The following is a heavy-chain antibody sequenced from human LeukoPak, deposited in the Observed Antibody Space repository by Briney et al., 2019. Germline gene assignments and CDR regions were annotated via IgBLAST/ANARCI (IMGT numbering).Heavy chain of an antibody. D-gene: IGHD6-19*01. CDR3: AKVGERWLVPLTPIDY. CDR2: ISGSGGST. CDR1: GFTFSSYA. V-gene: IGHV3-23*01. J-gene: IGHJ4*02. Sequence: PGGSLRLSCAASGFTFSSYAMSWVRQAPGKGLEWVSAISGSGGSTYYADSVKGRFTISRDNSKNTLYLQMNSLRAEDTAVYYCAKVGERWLVPLTPIDYWGQGTLVTVSS.